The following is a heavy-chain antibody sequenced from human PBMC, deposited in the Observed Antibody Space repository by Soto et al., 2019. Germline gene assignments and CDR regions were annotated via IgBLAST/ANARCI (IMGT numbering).Heavy chain of an antibody. Sequence: GGSLRLSCAASGLTFSDYAMTWVRQAPGKGLEWVSAISGSGASTYYADSVKDRFTISRDNSKNTLYLQMNSLRAEDTAVYYCATGYSSGWFLSTFDYWGQGTLVTVSS. V-gene: IGHV3-23*01. CDR3: ATGYSSGWFLSTFDY. J-gene: IGHJ4*02. CDR2: ISGSGAST. D-gene: IGHD6-19*01. CDR1: GLTFSDYA.